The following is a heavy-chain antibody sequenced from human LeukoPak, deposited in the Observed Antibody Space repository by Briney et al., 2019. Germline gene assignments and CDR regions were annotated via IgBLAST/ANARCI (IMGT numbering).Heavy chain of an antibody. D-gene: IGHD2-8*01. Sequence: SETLSLTCTVSGGSISSYYWSWIRQPPGKGLEWIGYIYYSGSTNYNPSLKSRVTISVDTSKNQFSLKLSSVTAADTAVYYCAREKYCTNGVCYGPSGMDVWGQGTTVTVSS. J-gene: IGHJ6*02. CDR1: GGSISSYY. V-gene: IGHV4-59*01. CDR3: AREKYCTNGVCYGPSGMDV. CDR2: IYYSGST.